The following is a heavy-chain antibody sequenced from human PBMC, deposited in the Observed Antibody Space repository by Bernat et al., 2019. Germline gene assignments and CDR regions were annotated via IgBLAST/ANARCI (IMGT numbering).Heavy chain of an antibody. CDR2: IDPEDGET. CDR3: ATGEYCTGGVCYTTAFDY. CDR1: GYTLTELS. J-gene: IGHJ4*02. Sequence: QVQLVQSGAEVKKPGASVKVSCEVSGYTLTELSMHWVRQAPGKGLEWMGGIDPEDGETIYAQKFQGRVTMTEDTSTDTAYMELSSLRSEDTAVYYCATGEYCTGGVCYTTAFDYWGQGTLVTVSS. D-gene: IGHD2-8*02. V-gene: IGHV1-24*01.